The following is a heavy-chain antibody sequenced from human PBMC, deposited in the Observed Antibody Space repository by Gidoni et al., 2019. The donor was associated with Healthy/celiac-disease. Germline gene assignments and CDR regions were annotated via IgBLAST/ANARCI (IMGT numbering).Heavy chain of an antibody. D-gene: IGHD1-7*01. CDR2: ISAYNGNT. J-gene: IGHJ6*02. Sequence: QVQLVQSGAEVKKPGASVKVSCKASGYTFTSYGISWVRQAPGQGLEWMGWISAYNGNTNYAQKLQGRVTMTTDTSTSTAYMELRSLRSDDTAVYYCARDRPDNWNYGLYYYGMDVWGQGTTVTVSS. CDR1: GYTFTSYG. CDR3: ARDRPDNWNYGLYYYGMDV. V-gene: IGHV1-18*01.